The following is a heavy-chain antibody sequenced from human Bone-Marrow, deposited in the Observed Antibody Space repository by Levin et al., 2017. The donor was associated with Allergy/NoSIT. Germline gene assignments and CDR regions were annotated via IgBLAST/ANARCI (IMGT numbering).Heavy chain of an antibody. D-gene: IGHD6-13*01. CDR1: GVSITSSY. V-gene: IGHV4-59*01. J-gene: IGHJ5*02. CDR3: AKLSGYSTTAVGWFDP. CDR2: MYYTGNT. Sequence: PGGSLRLSCSVSGVSITSSYWSWLRQSPDKGLEWIGYMYYTGNTDSNPSLKSRVSMSLDTSNNQFSLKLSAVTAADTAVYFCAKLSGYSTTAVGWFDPWGQGTFVSVSS.